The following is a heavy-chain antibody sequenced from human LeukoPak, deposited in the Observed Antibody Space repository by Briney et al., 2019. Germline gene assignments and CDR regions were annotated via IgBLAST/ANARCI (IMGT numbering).Heavy chain of an antibody. CDR2: ISSDGSST. D-gene: IGHD2/OR15-2a*01. J-gene: IGHJ4*02. V-gene: IGHV3-74*01. CDR3: ARLSLGPFVY. Sequence: GGSLRLSCAASGFTFSTYWMHWVRQAPGKGLVWLSRISSDGSSTNYADSVKGRFTISRDNAKNTLYLQMNSLRAEDTAVYYCARLSLGPFVYWGQGTLVTVSS. CDR1: GFTFSTYW.